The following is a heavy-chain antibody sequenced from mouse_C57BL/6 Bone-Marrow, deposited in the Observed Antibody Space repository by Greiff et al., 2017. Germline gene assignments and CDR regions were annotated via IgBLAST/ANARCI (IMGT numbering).Heavy chain of an antibody. J-gene: IGHJ3*01. Sequence: VTLVESGPELVKPGASVKISCKASGYAFSSSWMNWVKQRPGKGLAWIGRLYPGDGDTNYNGKFKGKATLTADKSSSTASIQLSSLTSEDFAVYFCARGGYDAWFAYWGQGTLVTVSA. D-gene: IGHD2-2*01. V-gene: IGHV1-82*01. CDR2: LYPGDGDT. CDR1: GYAFSSSW. CDR3: ARGGYDAWFAY.